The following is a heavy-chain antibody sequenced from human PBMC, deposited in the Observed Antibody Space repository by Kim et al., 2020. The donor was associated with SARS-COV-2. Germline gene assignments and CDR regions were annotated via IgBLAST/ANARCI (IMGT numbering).Heavy chain of an antibody. Sequence: YADSVKGRFTISRDNSKNTLYLQMNSLRAEDTAVYYCAIEYSSGWYFFDYWGQGTLVTVSS. J-gene: IGHJ4*02. V-gene: IGHV3-33*01. D-gene: IGHD6-19*01. CDR3: AIEYSSGWYFFDY.